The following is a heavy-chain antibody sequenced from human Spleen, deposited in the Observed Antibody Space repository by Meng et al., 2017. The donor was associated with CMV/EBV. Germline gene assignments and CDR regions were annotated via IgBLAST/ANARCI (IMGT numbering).Heavy chain of an antibody. V-gene: IGHV1-69*10. J-gene: IGHJ5*02. CDR1: GTFSSYA. CDR2: IIPILGIA. CDR3: ARGGGIEIAAAGTQFDP. Sequence: GTFSSYAISWVRQAPGQGLEWMGGIIPILGIANYAQKFQGRVTITADKSTSTAYMELSSLRSEDTAVYYCARGGGIEIAAAGTQFDPWGQGTLVTVSS. D-gene: IGHD6-13*01.